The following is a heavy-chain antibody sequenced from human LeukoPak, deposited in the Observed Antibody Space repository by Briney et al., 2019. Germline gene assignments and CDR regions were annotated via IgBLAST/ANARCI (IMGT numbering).Heavy chain of an antibody. D-gene: IGHD6-19*01. CDR1: GFTFSSYG. CDR2: ILRDGSYQ. V-gene: IGHV3-30*18. Sequence: PGGSLRLSCAASGFTFSSYGMHWVRQAPGKGLEWVAVILRDGSYQFYADSVKGRFTISRDNSKNTLYLEMNSLRTEDTAVYFCAKEEWLGKMNYFDYWGQGTLVTVSS. J-gene: IGHJ4*02. CDR3: AKEEWLGKMNYFDY.